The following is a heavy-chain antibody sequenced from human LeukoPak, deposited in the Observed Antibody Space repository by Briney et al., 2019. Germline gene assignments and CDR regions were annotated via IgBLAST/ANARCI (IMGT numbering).Heavy chain of an antibody. D-gene: IGHD1-26*01. Sequence: SETLSLTCTVSGDSITSYYWSWIRQPPGKGLEWIGYIYDSGSSTYNPSLKSRVTISVDTSKNQFSLKVSSVTAADTAVYYCARTIVGATKRIREVGFDYWGQGTLVTVSS. CDR2: IYDSGSS. CDR1: GDSITSYY. V-gene: IGHV4-59*01. CDR3: ARTIVGATKRIREVGFDY. J-gene: IGHJ4*02.